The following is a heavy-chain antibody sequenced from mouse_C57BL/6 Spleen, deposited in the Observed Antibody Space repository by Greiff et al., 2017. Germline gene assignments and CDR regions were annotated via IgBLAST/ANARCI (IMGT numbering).Heavy chain of an antibody. Sequence: QVQLQQSGAELVKPGASVKISCKASGYAFSSYWMNWVKQRPGKGLEWIGQIYPGDGDTNYNGKFKGKATLTADKSSSTAYMQLSSLTSEDSAVXFCARSGDYELYWYFDVWGTGATVTVS. CDR3: ARSGDYELYWYFDV. CDR1: GYAFSSYW. V-gene: IGHV1-80*01. CDR2: IYPGDGDT. J-gene: IGHJ1*03. D-gene: IGHD2-4*01.